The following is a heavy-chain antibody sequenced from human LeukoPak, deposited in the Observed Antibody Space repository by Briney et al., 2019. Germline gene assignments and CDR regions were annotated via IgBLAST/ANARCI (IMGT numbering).Heavy chain of an antibody. Sequence: GRSLRLSCAASGFTFSSYGMHWVRQAPGKGLEWVAVIWYDGSNKYYADSVKGRFTISRDNSKNTLYLQMNSLRAEDTAVYYCARGGVLSGYPTPYFDYWGQGTLVTVSS. CDR3: ARGGVLSGYPTPYFDY. CDR1: GFTFSSYG. CDR2: IWYDGSNK. V-gene: IGHV3-33*01. D-gene: IGHD3-22*01. J-gene: IGHJ4*02.